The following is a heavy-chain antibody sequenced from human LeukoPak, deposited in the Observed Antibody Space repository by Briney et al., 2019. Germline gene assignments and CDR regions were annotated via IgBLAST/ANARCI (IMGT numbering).Heavy chain of an antibody. J-gene: IGHJ4*02. CDR3: AKIRAARPGY. Sequence: GGSLRLSCAASGFTFSRYGMNWVRQAPGKGLEWVSGISDSGATIYYADSVKGRFTISRDNSKSMLYLQMHSLRPEDTAIYYCAKIRAARPGYWGQGTLVTVSS. CDR1: GFTFSRYG. V-gene: IGHV3-23*01. CDR2: ISDSGATI. D-gene: IGHD6-6*01.